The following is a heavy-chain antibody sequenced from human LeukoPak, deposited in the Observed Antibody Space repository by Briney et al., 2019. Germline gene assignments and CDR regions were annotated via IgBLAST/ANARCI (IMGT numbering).Heavy chain of an antibody. J-gene: IGHJ4*02. Sequence: SETLSLTCTVSGGSISSSSYYWGWIRQPPGKGLEWIGSIYYSRSTYYNPSLKSRVTISVDTSRNQFSLKLSSVTAADTAVYYCARGGLGYCSGGSCCSHFPEDYWGQGTLVTVSS. CDR1: GGSISSSSYY. D-gene: IGHD2-15*01. V-gene: IGHV4-39*01. CDR2: IYYSRST. CDR3: ARGGLGYCSGGSCCSHFPEDY.